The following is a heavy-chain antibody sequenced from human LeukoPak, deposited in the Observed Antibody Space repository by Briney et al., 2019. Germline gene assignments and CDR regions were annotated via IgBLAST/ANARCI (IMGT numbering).Heavy chain of an antibody. CDR2: ISSSGSFT. J-gene: IGHJ6*02. Sequence: PGGSLRLSCAASGFTFSTYSMNWVRQAPGKGLEWVSSISSSGSFTHYADSLKGRFTISRDNAKNSLYLQMHSLRAGDMAVYYCARRNYDYYGMDVWGQGTTVTVSS. CDR1: GFTFSTYS. CDR3: ARRNYDYYGMDV. V-gene: IGHV3-21*01.